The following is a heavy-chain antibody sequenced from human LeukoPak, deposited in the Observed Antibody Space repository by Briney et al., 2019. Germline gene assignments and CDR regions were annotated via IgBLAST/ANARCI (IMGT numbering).Heavy chain of an antibody. CDR3: ARGDRKYYYDSSLSGWFDP. CDR1: GYTFTSYD. V-gene: IGHV1-8*01. D-gene: IGHD3-22*01. J-gene: IGHJ5*02. CDR2: MNPNSGNT. Sequence: ASVKISCKASGYTFTSYDINWVRQATGQGLEWMGWMNPNSGNTGYAQKFQGRVTMTRNTPISTAYMELSSLRSEDTAVYYCARGDRKYYYDSSLSGWFDPWGQGTLVTVSS.